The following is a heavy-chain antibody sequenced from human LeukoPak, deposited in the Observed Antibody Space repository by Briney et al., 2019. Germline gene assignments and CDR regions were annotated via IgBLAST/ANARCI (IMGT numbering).Heavy chain of an antibody. CDR2: IIPIFGTA. CDR3: ARDGLPTRYYDFWSGYADAFDI. J-gene: IGHJ3*02. CDR1: GGTFSSYA. D-gene: IGHD3-3*01. V-gene: IGHV1-69*05. Sequence: ASVKVSCKASGGTFSSYAISWVRQAPGQGLEWMGGIIPIFGTANYAQKIQGRVTITTDESTSTAYMELSSLRSEDTAVYYCARDGLPTRYYDFWSGYADAFDIWGQGTMVTVSS.